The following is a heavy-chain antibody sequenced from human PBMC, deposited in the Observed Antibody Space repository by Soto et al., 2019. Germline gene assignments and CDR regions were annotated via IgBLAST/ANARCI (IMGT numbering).Heavy chain of an antibody. CDR2: ISAYNGNT. CDR3: AREDYDFGSGYQDDAFDI. J-gene: IGHJ3*02. CDR1: GYTFTSYG. Sequence: SSVKVSCKASGYTFTSYGISWVRQAPGQGLEWMGWISAYNGNTNYAQKLQGRVTMTTDTSTSTAYMELRSLRSDDTAVYYCAREDYDFGSGYQDDAFDIWGQGTMVTVSS. D-gene: IGHD3-3*01. V-gene: IGHV1-18*01.